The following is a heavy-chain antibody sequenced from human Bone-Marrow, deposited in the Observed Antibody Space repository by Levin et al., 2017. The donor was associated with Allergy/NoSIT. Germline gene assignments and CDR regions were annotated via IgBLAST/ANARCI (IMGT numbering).Heavy chain of an antibody. J-gene: IGHJ4*02. V-gene: IGHV3-30*03. CDR3: ALGDSYKTGWGFDY. Sequence: GGSLRLSCAASGFTFSNYGIHWVRQAPGKGLEWVAVVSHDESNKFYAESVKGRFTISRDNSENTVYLQMNTLRAEDTAVYYCALGDSYKTGWGFDYWGQGTLVTVSS. CDR1: GFTFSNYG. CDR2: VSHDESNK. D-gene: IGHD3-10*01.